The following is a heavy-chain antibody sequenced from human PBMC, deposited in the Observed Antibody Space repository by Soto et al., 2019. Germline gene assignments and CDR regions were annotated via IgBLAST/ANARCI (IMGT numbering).Heavy chain of an antibody. CDR2: ISGSGDRT. J-gene: IGHJ4*01. CDR1: GFTFRNYV. D-gene: IGHD1-20*01. V-gene: IGHV3-23*01. Sequence: PGVSLRLSCEGSGFTFRNYVMAWFRQAPGKGLEWVSGISGSGDRTFYADSVEGRFTVSRDNSKNTLYLQMNSLRAEDTALYYCAPPRAPTTEYNWYLARWRRGTLVSVSS. CDR3: APPRAPTTEYNWYLAR.